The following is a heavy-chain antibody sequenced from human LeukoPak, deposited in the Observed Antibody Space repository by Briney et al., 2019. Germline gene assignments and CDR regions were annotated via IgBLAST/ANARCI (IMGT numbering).Heavy chain of an antibody. CDR3: AKVNSMVRGVTYYFDY. CDR2: ISYDGSNK. D-gene: IGHD3-10*01. J-gene: IGHJ4*02. Sequence: PGRSLRLSCAASGFTFSSYDMHWVRQAPGKGLEWVAVISYDGSNKYYADSVKGRFTISRNNSKNTLYLQMNSLRAEDTAVYYCAKVNSMVRGVTYYFDYWGQGTLVTVSS. CDR1: GFTFSSYD. V-gene: IGHV3-30*18.